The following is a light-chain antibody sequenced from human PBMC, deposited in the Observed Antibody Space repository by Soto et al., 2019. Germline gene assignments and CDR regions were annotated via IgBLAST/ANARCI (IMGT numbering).Light chain of an antibody. CDR3: QQYNNWPPTWT. V-gene: IGKV3-15*01. CDR1: QSVSSN. CDR2: GAS. Sequence: EIVMTQSPATLSVSPGERATLSCRASQSVSSNLAWYQQKPGQAPRLLIYGASTRATDIPDRFSSSGSGTEFTLTISSLQSEDFAVYYCQQYNNWPPTWTFGQGTKVDI. J-gene: IGKJ1*01.